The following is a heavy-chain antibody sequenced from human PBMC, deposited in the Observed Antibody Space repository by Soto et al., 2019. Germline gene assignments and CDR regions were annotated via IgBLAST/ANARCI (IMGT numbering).Heavy chain of an antibody. CDR3: ARGVYGSVNYYPGPSAFDI. V-gene: IGHV1-69*06. CDR2: TIPVFNTA. J-gene: IGHJ3*02. CDR1: GGTLSDHG. Sequence: QVQLEQSGAEVKKPGSSVKVSCKASGGTLSDHGVAWLRQAPGQGLEWMGGTIPVFNTAKYAQKFQGRVTVTADRFANIAYVELSSLRSEDRAFYFCARGVYGSVNYYPGPSAFDIWGQGTMVIVSS. D-gene: IGHD3-10*01.